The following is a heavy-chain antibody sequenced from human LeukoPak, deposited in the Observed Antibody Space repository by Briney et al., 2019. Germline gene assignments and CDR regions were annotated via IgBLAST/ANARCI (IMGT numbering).Heavy chain of an antibody. V-gene: IGHV3-74*01. D-gene: IGHD3-22*01. CDR2: INSDGSST. CDR3: ATQRVSGYYYSDAFDI. Sequence: GGSLRLSCAASGFTFSGYWMHWVRQAPGKGLVWVSRINSDGSSTSYADSVKGRFTISRDNAKNTLYLQMNSLRAEDTAVYYCATQRVSGYYYSDAFDIWGQGTMVTVSS. J-gene: IGHJ3*02. CDR1: GFTFSGYW.